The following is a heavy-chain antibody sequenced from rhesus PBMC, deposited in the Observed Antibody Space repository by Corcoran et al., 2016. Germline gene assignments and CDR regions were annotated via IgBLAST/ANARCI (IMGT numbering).Heavy chain of an antibody. CDR3: ARGTGLYGLDS. CDR1: GGSISGNY. V-gene: IGHV4-173*01. J-gene: IGHJ6*01. Sequence: QLQLQESGPGLMKPSETLSLTCAVSGGSISGNYGSWIRQPPGKGLDWIGRISGSGGSTDQNPSLKRRVTISTDTSKNQFSLKLSSVTAADTAVYYCARGTGLYGLDSWGQGVVVTVSS. CDR2: ISGSGGST. D-gene: IGHD2-15*01.